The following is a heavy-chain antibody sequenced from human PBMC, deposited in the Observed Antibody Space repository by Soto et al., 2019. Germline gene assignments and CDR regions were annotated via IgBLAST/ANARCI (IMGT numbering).Heavy chain of an antibody. CDR2: IIPIFGTA. J-gene: IGHJ6*02. D-gene: IGHD4-17*01. CDR1: GGTFSSYA. V-gene: IGHV1-69*01. Sequence: QVQLVQSGAEVKKPGSSVKVSCKASGGTFSSYAISWVRQAPGQGLEWMGGIIPIFGTANYAQKFQGRVTITADESTSTAYMELSRVRSEDTDVYYCARDDDYGDYGHAAEHYYYYGMDGWGQGTTVTVSS. CDR3: ARDDDYGDYGHAAEHYYYYGMDG.